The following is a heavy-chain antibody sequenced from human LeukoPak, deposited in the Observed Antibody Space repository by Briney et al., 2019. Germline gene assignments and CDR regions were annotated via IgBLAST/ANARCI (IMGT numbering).Heavy chain of an antibody. D-gene: IGHD3-16*01. CDR3: AKVPGIFGGANDY. V-gene: IGHV3-23*01. J-gene: IGHJ4*02. CDR1: GFTFSSYA. Sequence: GGSLRLSCAASGFTFSSYAVSWVRQAPGKGLEWVSAISGSGGSTYYADSVKGRFTISRDNSKNTLYLQMNSRRAEDTAVYYCAKVPGIFGGANDYWGQGTLVTVSS. CDR2: ISGSGGST.